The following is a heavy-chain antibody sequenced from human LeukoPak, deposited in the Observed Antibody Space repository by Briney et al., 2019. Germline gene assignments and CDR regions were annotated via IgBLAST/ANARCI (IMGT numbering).Heavy chain of an antibody. Sequence: SVKVSCKASGGTFSNYAINWVRQAPGQGLEWMGGIIPIFRTTNYAQKFQDRVTITADKSTSTAYMELSSLRSEDTAVYYCARSQPGFSVAAPFGYYMDVWGKGTTVTVSS. D-gene: IGHD6-6*01. J-gene: IGHJ6*03. CDR3: ARSQPGFSVAAPFGYYMDV. CDR2: IIPIFRTT. V-gene: IGHV1-69*06. CDR1: GGTFSNYA.